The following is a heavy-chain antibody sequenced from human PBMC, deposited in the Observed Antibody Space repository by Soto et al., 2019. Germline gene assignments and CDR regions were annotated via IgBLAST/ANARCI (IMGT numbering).Heavy chain of an antibody. CDR1: GFTFSSYA. CDR3: AKKQVVVVVIHGARDDAFDI. Sequence: PGGSLRLSCAASGFTFSSYAMSWVRQAPGKGLEWVSAISGSGGSTYYADSVKGRFTVSRDNSKNTLYLQMNSMRAEDTAVYYCAKKQVVVVVIHGARDDAFDIWGQGTMVTVSS. J-gene: IGHJ3*02. V-gene: IGHV3-23*01. CDR2: ISGSGGST. D-gene: IGHD2-15*01.